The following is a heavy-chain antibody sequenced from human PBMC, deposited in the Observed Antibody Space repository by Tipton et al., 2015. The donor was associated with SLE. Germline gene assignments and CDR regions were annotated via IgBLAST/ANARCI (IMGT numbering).Heavy chain of an antibody. CDR2: INHSGST. CDR1: GGSFSGYY. V-gene: IGHV4-34*01. CDR3: ARVPPDWGGDYYMDV. J-gene: IGHJ6*03. Sequence: LRLSCAVYGGSFSGYYWSWIRQPPGKGLEWIGEINHSGSTNYNPSLKSRVTISIDTSKNQFSLKLSSVTAADTAVYYCARVPPDWGGDYYMDVWGKGTTVTVSS. D-gene: IGHD7-27*01.